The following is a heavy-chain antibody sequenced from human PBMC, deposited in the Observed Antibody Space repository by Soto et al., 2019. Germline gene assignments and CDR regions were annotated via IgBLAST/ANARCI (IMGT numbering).Heavy chain of an antibody. CDR2: IVVGSGNT. V-gene: IGHV1-58*01. J-gene: IGHJ6*02. CDR1: GFTFTNSA. D-gene: IGHD3-10*01. Sequence: SVKLSCKASGFTFTNSAVQWVRQARGQRLEWIGWIVVGSGNTNYAQKFQERVTITRDMSTTTAYMELSSLRSEDTAVYYCAAGYYYYYYYYGMDVWGQGTTVTVSS. CDR3: AAGYYYYYYYYGMDV.